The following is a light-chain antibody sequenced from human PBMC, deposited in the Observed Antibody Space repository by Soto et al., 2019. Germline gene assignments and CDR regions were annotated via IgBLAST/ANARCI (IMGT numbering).Light chain of an antibody. CDR2: GAS. CDR3: QQYNNWWT. Sequence: ERVMTQSPATQSVSPGERATLSSRASQSVSSNLAWYQQKPGQAPRLLIYGASTRATGIPARFSGSGSGTEFTLTISSLQSEDFAVYYCQQYNNWWTFGQGTKVDIK. V-gene: IGKV3-15*01. J-gene: IGKJ1*01. CDR1: QSVSSN.